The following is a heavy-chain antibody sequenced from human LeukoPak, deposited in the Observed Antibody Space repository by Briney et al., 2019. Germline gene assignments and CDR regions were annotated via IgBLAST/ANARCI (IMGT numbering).Heavy chain of an antibody. D-gene: IGHD3-10*01. Sequence: SETLSLTCTVSGGSISSGNYYWGWIRQPPGKGLEWIGSIYSSGNTYYNPSLKSRVTISVDTSKNQFSLKLSSVTAADTAVYYCARHGVGRGGDFDYWGQGTLVTVSS. V-gene: IGHV4-39*01. CDR1: GGSISSGNYY. J-gene: IGHJ4*02. CDR2: IYSSGNT. CDR3: ARHGVGRGGDFDY.